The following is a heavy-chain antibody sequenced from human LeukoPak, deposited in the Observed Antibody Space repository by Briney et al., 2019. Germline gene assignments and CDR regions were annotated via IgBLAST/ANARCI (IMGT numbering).Heavy chain of an antibody. CDR2: INPNNGHT. V-gene: IGHV1-18*01. CDR3: VRDFTPPHCISTYCPRGGWFDP. D-gene: IGHD2-2*01. CDR1: GYTFTNYG. Sequence: ASVKVSCKASGYTFTNYGITWVRQAPGQGLEWMGWINPNNGHTRYVENLQGRVTMTTDTSTNTVYMELRNLASDDTAMYYCVRDFTPPHCISTYCPRGGWFDPWGRGTLVTVSA. J-gene: IGHJ5*02.